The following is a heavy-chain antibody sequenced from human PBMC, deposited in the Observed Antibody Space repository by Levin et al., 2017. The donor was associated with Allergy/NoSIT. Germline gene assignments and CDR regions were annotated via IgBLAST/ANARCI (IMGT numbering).Heavy chain of an antibody. CDR1: GFTFSSYS. V-gene: IGHV3-48*02. D-gene: IGHD6-19*01. CDR2: ISSSSSAI. CDR3: ARDGTAVAGFDY. Sequence: PGGSLRLSCAPSGFTFSSYSMSWVRQAPGKGLEWVSYISSSSSAIYYADSVKGRFTISRDNGKNSLYMQMNSLRDEDTAVYYCARDGTAVAGFDYWGQGTLVTVSS. J-gene: IGHJ4*02.